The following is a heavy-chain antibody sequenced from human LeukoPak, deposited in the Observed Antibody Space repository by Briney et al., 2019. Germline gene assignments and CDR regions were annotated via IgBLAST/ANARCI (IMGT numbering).Heavy chain of an antibody. CDR1: GFTFSSYA. D-gene: IGHD4-23*01. J-gene: IGHJ4*02. CDR3: AKAGTVVTPLAGDFDY. V-gene: IGHV3-30*02. Sequence: PGGSLRLSCAASGFTFSSYAMHWVRQAPGKGLKWVAFIRYDGSNKYYANSVKGRFTIYRDNSKNTLYLQMNSLIAEDTALYYCAKAGTVVTPLAGDFDYWGQGTLVTVSS. CDR2: IRYDGSNK.